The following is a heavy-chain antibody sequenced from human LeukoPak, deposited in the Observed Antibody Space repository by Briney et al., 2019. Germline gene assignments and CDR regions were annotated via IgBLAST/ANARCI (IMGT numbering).Heavy chain of an antibody. J-gene: IGHJ4*02. Sequence: SETLSLTCTVSGGSISSSYWSWIRQPPGKGLEWIAYIYGSGSTNYNPSLKSRVAISVETSKNLFSQNLSSVTAADTAMYYCARLQYTGNYYPDYWGQGILVTVSS. V-gene: IGHV4-59*08. D-gene: IGHD1-26*01. CDR2: IYGSGST. CDR3: ARLQYTGNYYPDY. CDR1: GGSISSSY.